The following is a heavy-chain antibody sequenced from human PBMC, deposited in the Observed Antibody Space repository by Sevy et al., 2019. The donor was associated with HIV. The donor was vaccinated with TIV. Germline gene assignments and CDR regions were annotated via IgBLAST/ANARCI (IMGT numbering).Heavy chain of an antibody. Sequence: GESLKISCVGSGFNFNKHFMVWVRQAPGRGLQWVSSISSRSGYIFYSDSVRGRFTISRDNAKNSLFLEMNNLGFEDTAVNYGTREASAAGTSFGLDVWGQGTTVTVSS. V-gene: IGHV3-21*01. D-gene: IGHD6-13*01. CDR2: ISSRSGYI. CDR1: GFNFNKHF. CDR3: TREASAAGTSFGLDV. J-gene: IGHJ6*02.